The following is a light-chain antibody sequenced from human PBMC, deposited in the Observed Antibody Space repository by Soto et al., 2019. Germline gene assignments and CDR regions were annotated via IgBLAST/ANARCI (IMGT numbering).Light chain of an antibody. J-gene: IGKJ5*01. V-gene: IGKV3-20*01. Sequence: EIVLTQSPGTLSLSPGERATLSCRASQSVSSSYLAWYQQKPGQAPRLLIYGTSSRATGIPDRFSGSGSGTDFTLTISRLELEDFAVYYWQQYGSSSITFGQGTRLEIK. CDR3: QQYGSSSIT. CDR2: GTS. CDR1: QSVSSSY.